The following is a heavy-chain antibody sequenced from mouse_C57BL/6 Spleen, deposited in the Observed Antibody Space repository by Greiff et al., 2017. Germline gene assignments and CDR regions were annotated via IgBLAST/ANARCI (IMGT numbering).Heavy chain of an antibody. Sequence: EVQLQQSGPELVKPGASVKISCKASGYSFTGYYMNWVKQSPEKSLEWIGEINPSTGGTTYNQKFKAKATLTVDKSTSTAYMQLKSLTSDDSAVYYCARRYEYDEEFDYWGQGTTLTVSS. CDR2: INPSTGGT. CDR1: GYSFTGYY. V-gene: IGHV1-42*01. J-gene: IGHJ2*01. D-gene: IGHD2-4*01. CDR3: ARRYEYDEEFDY.